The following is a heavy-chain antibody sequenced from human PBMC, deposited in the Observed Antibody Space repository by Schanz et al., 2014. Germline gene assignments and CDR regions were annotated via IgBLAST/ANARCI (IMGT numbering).Heavy chain of an antibody. CDR3: ARVKQGCSDTSCVLDP. J-gene: IGHJ5*02. Sequence: QVQLQESGPGLVKPSGTLSLTCAVSGVSIGSTNWWHWVRQSPGKGLEWLGEIIHDGRTNYNPSLGSRVTISLDKSENQFSLELTSVTAADTALYFCARVKQGCSDTSCVLDPWGQGTLVTVSS. CDR1: GVSIGSTNW. CDR2: IIHDGRT. D-gene: IGHD2-2*01. V-gene: IGHV4-4*02.